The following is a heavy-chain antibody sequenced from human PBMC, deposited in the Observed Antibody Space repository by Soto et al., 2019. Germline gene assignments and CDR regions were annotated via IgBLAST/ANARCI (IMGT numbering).Heavy chain of an antibody. V-gene: IGHV4-39*01. Sequence: QLQLQESGPGLVKPSETLSLTCTVYGGCISSSSYYWGWIRQPPWKGLEWIGSIYYSGSTYYNPSLKSRVTISVDTSKNQFALKLSSGTAADTAVYYCARRIVVDGDYVVYWGQGTLVTVSS. D-gene: IGHD4-17*01. CDR2: IYYSGST. J-gene: IGHJ4*02. CDR1: GGCISSSSYY. CDR3: ARRIVVDGDYVVY.